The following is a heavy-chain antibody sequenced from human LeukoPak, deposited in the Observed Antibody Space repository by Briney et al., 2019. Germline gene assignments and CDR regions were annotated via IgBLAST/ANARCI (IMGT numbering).Heavy chain of an antibody. CDR3: ARERGYCFDP. D-gene: IGHD3-3*01. CDR1: GDSISSYY. J-gene: IGHJ5*02. CDR2: NYTSENT. Sequence: SESLSLTCTVSGDSISSYYWSWIRQPAGKGLEWIGRNYTSENTNYNPSLKSRVTMSVDRSKNQFSLKLSSVTAADTAVYYCARERGYCFDPWGQGMPVTVSS. V-gene: IGHV4-4*07.